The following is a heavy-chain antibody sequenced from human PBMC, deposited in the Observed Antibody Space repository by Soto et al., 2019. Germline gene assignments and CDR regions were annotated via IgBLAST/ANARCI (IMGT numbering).Heavy chain of an antibody. Sequence: ASVKVSCKASGYTFTSYYMNWVRQAPGQGLEWLGIINPSGDYTTYAQKFQGWVTMTRDTSISTAYMELSRLRSDDTAVYYCARSVEAADYYYGMDVWGQGTTVTVSS. D-gene: IGHD6-13*01. V-gene: IGHV1-2*04. J-gene: IGHJ6*02. CDR2: INPSGDYT. CDR3: ARSVEAADYYYGMDV. CDR1: GYTFTSYY.